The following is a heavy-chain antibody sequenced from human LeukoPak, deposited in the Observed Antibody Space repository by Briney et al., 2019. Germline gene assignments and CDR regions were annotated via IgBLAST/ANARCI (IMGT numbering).Heavy chain of an antibody. CDR3: ASVLMVYATFDY. V-gene: IGHV4-30-2*01. CDR2: IYHSGST. D-gene: IGHD2-8*01. CDR1: GGSISSGGYS. J-gene: IGHJ4*02. Sequence: SQTLSLTCAVSGGSISSGGYSWSWIRQPPGKGLEWIGYIYHSGSTYYSPSLKSRVTISVDRSKNQFSLKLSSVTAADTAVYYCASVLMVYATFDYWGQGTLVTVSS.